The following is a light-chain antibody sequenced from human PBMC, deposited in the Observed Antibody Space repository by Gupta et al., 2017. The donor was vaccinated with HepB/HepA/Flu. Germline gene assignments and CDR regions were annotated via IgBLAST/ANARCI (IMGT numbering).Light chain of an antibody. V-gene: IGKV3-20*01. CDR2: GGS. CDR1: QSVANSY. J-gene: IGKJ1*01. CDR3: QHYGTGT. Sequence: DIVLTQSPGTLSLSSGERATLSCRASQSVANSYLAWYQQRPGQAPRLLIYGGSTRATGIPDRFSGSGSGTDFTLAISRLEPEDFAVYFCQHYGTGTFGQGTKVDSK.